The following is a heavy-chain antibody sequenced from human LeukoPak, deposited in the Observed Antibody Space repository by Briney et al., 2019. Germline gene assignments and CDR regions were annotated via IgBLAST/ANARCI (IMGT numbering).Heavy chain of an antibody. CDR2: IYYSGST. V-gene: IGHV4-39*07. D-gene: IGHD5-18*01. CDR3: ARAGVQLWFHHFDY. CDR1: GGSISSSSYY. J-gene: IGHJ4*02. Sequence: SETLSLTCTVSGGSISSSSYYWGWIRQPRGKGLEWIGSIYYSGSTYYNPSLKSRVTISVDTSKNQFSLKLSSVTAADTAVYYCARAGVQLWFHHFDYWGQGTLVTVSS.